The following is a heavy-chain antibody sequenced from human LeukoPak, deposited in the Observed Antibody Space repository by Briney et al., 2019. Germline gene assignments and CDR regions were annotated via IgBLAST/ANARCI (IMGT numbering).Heavy chain of an antibody. V-gene: IGHV3-21*01. D-gene: IGHD4-17*01. CDR3: ARDLDGGDPIDY. J-gene: IGHJ4*02. CDR2: VGGTDGRT. Sequence: GGSLRLSRAASGFTFSTYNMNWVRQAPGKGLEWVSAVGGTDGRTYYAAFVKGRFTISRDNAKNSLYLQMNSLRDEDTAVYYCARDLDGGDPIDYWGQGTLVTVSS. CDR1: GFTFSTYN.